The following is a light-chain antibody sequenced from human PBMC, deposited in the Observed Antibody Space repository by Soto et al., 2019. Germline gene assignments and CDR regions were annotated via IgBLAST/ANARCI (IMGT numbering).Light chain of an antibody. CDR1: QSVHIKY. CDR3: QQYGSSPPLT. V-gene: IGKV3-20*01. CDR2: ATS. J-gene: IGKJ4*01. Sequence: EIVLTQSPGTLSLSPGERATLSCRASQSVHIKYFAWYQQKPGQTPRLLISATSSRATGIPDRFSGSGSGTDFTLTISRLEPEDFAMYYCQQYGSSPPLTFGGGSKVEIK.